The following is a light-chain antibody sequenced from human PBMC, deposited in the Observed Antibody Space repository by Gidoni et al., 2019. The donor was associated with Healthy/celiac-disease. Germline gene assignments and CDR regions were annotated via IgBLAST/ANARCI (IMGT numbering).Light chain of an antibody. CDR2: DAS. J-gene: IGKJ3*01. CDR3: QQYDNLPLFT. V-gene: IGKV1-33*01. CDR1: QDISNY. Sequence: DIQMTQSPSSLSASVGDRVTITCQARQDISNYLNWYQQKPGKAPKLLIYDASNLETGVPSRFSGSGSGTDFTFTISSLQPEDIAIYYCQQYDNLPLFTFGPGTKVEIK.